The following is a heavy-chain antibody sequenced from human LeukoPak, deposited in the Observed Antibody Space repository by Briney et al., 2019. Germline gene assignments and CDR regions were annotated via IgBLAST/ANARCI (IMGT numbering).Heavy chain of an antibody. J-gene: IGHJ4*02. Sequence: GGSLRLSCAASGFTFSSYSMKWVRQAPGPGMEWDSSISSSSSYINYADSVKGRFTISRDNAKNSLYLQMNSQGAEDTAVDYCARGGWGFDYFDCWGQGALVTVSS. CDR1: GFTFSSYS. V-gene: IGHV3-21*01. CDR3: ARGGWGFDYFDC. D-gene: IGHD3-16*01. CDR2: ISSSSSYI.